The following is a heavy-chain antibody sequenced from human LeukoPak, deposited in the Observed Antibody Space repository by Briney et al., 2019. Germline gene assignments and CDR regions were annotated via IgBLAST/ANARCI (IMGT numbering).Heavy chain of an antibody. D-gene: IGHD2-2*01. J-gene: IGHJ6*03. Sequence: GGSLRLSCAASGFTFDDYGMSWVRQAPGKGLEWVSGINWNGGSTGYADSVKGRFTISRDNAKNSLYLQMNSLRAEDTALYYCARVGSTNVYRRLTPYYYMDVWGKGTTVTVSS. CDR1: GFTFDDYG. CDR3: ARVGSTNVYRRLTPYYYMDV. V-gene: IGHV3-20*04. CDR2: INWNGGST.